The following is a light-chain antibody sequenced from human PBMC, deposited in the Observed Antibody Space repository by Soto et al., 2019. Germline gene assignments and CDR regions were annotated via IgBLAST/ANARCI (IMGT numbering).Light chain of an antibody. CDR3: QSYDSSLSGSRV. J-gene: IGLJ1*01. CDR1: GSNIGAGYD. Sequence: SALPQPPSVSGAPGERVTISCTGSGSNIGAGYDVHWYQQLPGTAPKLLIYGNSNRPSGVPDRFSGSKSGTSASLAITGLQAEDEADYYCQSYDSSLSGSRVFGTGTKVTVL. CDR2: GNS. V-gene: IGLV1-40*01.